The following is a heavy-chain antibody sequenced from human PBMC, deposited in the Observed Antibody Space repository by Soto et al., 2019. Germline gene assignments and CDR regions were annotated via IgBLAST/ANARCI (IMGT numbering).Heavy chain of an antibody. V-gene: IGHV4-30-2*01. J-gene: IGHJ4*02. CDR3: ARERGGYGLFDS. Sequence: QLQLQESGSGLVTPSHTLSLTCTVSGGSISNAAYSWSWIRQLPGKGLEWIGYIYPSGMPFYNPSLRSRVTISIDRSNDQFSLNLKSVTAADTAVYYCARERGGYGLFDSWGQGTLVTVSS. CDR2: IYPSGMP. D-gene: IGHD5-18*01. CDR1: GGSISNAAYS.